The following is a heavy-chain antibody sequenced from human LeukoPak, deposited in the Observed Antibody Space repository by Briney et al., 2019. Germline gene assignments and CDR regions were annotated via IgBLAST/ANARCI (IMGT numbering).Heavy chain of an antibody. CDR2: INHSGST. J-gene: IGHJ4*02. CDR1: GGSFSGYY. Sequence: SETLSLTCAVYGGSFSGYYWSWIRQPPGKGLEWIGEINHSGSTNYNPSLKSRVTISVDTSKNQFSLKLSSVTAADTAVYHCARPLASIAVAGYANRGVLGYWGQGTLVTVSS. D-gene: IGHD6-19*01. CDR3: ARPLASIAVAGYANRGVLGY. V-gene: IGHV4-34*01.